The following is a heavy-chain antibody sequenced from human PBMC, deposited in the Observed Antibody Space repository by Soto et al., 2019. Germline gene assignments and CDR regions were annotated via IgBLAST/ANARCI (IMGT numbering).Heavy chain of an antibody. D-gene: IGHD3-10*01. CDR2: IIPILGIA. V-gene: IGHV1-69*02. CDR3: ARGSGGFVELLSHDP. CDR1: GGTFSSYT. Sequence: QVQLVQSGAEVKKPGSSVKVSCKASGGTFSSYTISWVRQAPGQGLEWMGRIIPILGIANYAQKFQGRVTITADKSRRTAYMELSSLRSEDTAVYYCARGSGGFVELLSHDPWGQGTLVAVSS. J-gene: IGHJ5*02.